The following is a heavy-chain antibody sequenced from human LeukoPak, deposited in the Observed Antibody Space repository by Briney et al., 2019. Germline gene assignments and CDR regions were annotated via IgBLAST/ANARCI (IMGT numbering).Heavy chain of an antibody. Sequence: ASVKVSCKASGYTFTGYYMHWVRQAPGQGLEWMGWINPNSGGTNYAQKFQGRVTMTRDTSISTAYMELSRLRSDDTAVYYCARSLGITIFGVVTGDYWGQGTLVTVSS. CDR2: INPNSGGT. CDR3: ARSLGITIFGVVTGDY. V-gene: IGHV1-2*02. J-gene: IGHJ4*02. CDR1: GYTFTGYY. D-gene: IGHD3-3*01.